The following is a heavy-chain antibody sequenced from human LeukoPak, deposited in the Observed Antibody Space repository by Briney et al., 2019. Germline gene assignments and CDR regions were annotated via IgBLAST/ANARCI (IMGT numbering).Heavy chain of an antibody. V-gene: IGHV1-24*01. Sequence: ASVKVSCKVSGYTLTELSMHWVRQAPGKGLEWMGGFDPEDGETIYAQRFQGRVTMTEDTSTDTAYMELSSLRSEDTAVYYCARGIFYCSSTSCYYYYGMDVWGQGTTVTVSS. CDR3: ARGIFYCSSTSCYYYYGMDV. CDR1: GYTLTELS. J-gene: IGHJ6*02. CDR2: FDPEDGET. D-gene: IGHD2-2*01.